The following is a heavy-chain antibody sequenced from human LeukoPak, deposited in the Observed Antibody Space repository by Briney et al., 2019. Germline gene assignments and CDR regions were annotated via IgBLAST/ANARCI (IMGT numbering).Heavy chain of an antibody. J-gene: IGHJ6*02. V-gene: IGHV3-64D*09. CDR3: VKGPFFYYGSDV. CDR1: GFTFGTYS. Sequence: GGSLRLSCSASGFTFGTYSMHWLRQTPGKGLEFVSAIHHDGSGTFYADSVKGRFIISRDNSKNTLYLQMSSLRAEDAAVYYCVKGPFFYYGSDVWGQGTTVTVSS. D-gene: IGHD3-3*02. CDR2: IHHDGSGT.